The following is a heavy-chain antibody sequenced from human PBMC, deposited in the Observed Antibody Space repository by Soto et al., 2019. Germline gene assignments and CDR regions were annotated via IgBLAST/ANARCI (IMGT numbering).Heavy chain of an antibody. V-gene: IGHV4-31*03. D-gene: IGHD3-10*01. J-gene: IGHJ4*02. CDR1: GGALSSVGYY. CDR3: AREPVI. CDR2: IYYSGST. Sequence: QVQLQESGPGLVKPSQTLSLTCTVSGGALSSVGYYWSWIRQHPGKVLEWIGYIYYSGSTYYIPSPKSRVTISVDTSKNQCPLQMGSVTAADTAEYYCAREPVIWGQGTLVTVSS.